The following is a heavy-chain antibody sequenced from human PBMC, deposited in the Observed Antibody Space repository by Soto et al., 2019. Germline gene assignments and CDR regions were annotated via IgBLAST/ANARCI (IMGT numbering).Heavy chain of an antibody. CDR2: ISGSGGST. CDR1: GFTFSSYA. J-gene: IGHJ3*02. V-gene: IGHV3-23*01. Sequence: GGSLRLSCAASGFTFSSYAMSWVRQAPGKGLEWVSAISGSGGSTYYADSVKGRFTISRDNSKNTLYLQMNSLRAEDTAVYYCAKEGPDYYDSSGYYSGYAFDIWGQGTMVTVSS. D-gene: IGHD3-22*01. CDR3: AKEGPDYYDSSGYYSGYAFDI.